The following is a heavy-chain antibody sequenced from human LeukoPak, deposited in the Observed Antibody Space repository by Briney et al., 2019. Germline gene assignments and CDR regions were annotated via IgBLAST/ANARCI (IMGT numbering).Heavy chain of an antibody. CDR2: IKQDGSEK. V-gene: IGHV3-7*01. CDR3: AREVDYGDYDPLFDY. D-gene: IGHD4-17*01. CDR1: GFTFSSYW. J-gene: IGHJ4*02. Sequence: PGGSLRLSCAASGFTFSSYWMIWVRQAPGKGLEWVANIKQDGSEKYYVDSVKGRFTISRDNAKNSLYLQMNSLRAEDTAVYYCAREVDYGDYDPLFDYWGQGTLVTVSS.